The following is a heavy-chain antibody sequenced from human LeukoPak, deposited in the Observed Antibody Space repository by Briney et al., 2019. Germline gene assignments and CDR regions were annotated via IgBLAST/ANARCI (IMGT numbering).Heavy chain of an antibody. V-gene: IGHV3-74*01. CDR2: ISNDGSST. CDR3: ARSSGTIVFDY. Sequence: GGSLRLSCAASGFTFINYWMHWVRQVPGKGLEWISRISNDGSSTNYAASVKGRFTISRDSAKNTVFLQMNSLRAEDTAVYYCARSSGTIVFDYWGRGILVTVSS. D-gene: IGHD1-7*01. J-gene: IGHJ4*02. CDR1: GFTFINYW.